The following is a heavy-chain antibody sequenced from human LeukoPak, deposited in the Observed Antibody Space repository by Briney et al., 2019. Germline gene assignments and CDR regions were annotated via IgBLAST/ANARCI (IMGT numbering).Heavy chain of an antibody. J-gene: IGHJ1*01. Sequence: SETLSLTCTVSGGSISSYYWSWIRQPPGKGLEWIGYIYYSGSTNYNPSLKSRVTISVDTSKNQFSLKLSSVTAADTAVYYCARDRQQLAEIEYFQHWGQGTLVTVSS. CDR2: IYYSGST. CDR3: ARDRQQLAEIEYFQH. V-gene: IGHV4-59*01. CDR1: GGSISSYY. D-gene: IGHD6-13*01.